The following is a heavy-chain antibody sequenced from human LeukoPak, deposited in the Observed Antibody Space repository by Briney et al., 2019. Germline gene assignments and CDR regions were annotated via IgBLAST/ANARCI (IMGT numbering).Heavy chain of an antibody. CDR1: GYSFTSYW. CDR2: IYPGDSDT. Sequence: GESLQISCKGSGYSFTSYWIGWVRQMPGKGLEWMGIIYPGDSDTRYSPSFQGQVTISADKSISTAYLQWSSLKASDTAMYYCARSHVGATDYNWFDPWGQGTLVTVSS. J-gene: IGHJ5*02. CDR3: ARSHVGATDYNWFDP. D-gene: IGHD1-26*01. V-gene: IGHV5-51*01.